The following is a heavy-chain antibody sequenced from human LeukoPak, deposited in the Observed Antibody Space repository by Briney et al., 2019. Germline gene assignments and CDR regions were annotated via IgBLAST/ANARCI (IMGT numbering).Heavy chain of an antibody. V-gene: IGHV4-30-4*07. J-gene: IGHJ4*02. CDR2: IYYSGST. CDR3: ARPITYYYDSSGYDY. CDR1: GGSISSGGYS. Sequence: PSETLSLTCAVSGGSISSGGYSWSWIRQPPGEGLEWIGYIYYSGSTYYNPSLKSRVTISVDTSKNQFSLKLSSVTAADTAVYYCARPITYYYDSSGYDYWGQGTLVTVSS. D-gene: IGHD3-22*01.